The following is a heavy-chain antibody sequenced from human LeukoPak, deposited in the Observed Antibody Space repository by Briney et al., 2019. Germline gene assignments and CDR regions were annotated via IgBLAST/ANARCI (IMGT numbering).Heavy chain of an antibody. V-gene: IGHV3-23*01. Sequence: GGSLRLSCAASGFTFSSYTMSWVRQAPGKGLEWVSTITTSDGNTYYADSVKGRFTISRDNSKNTLYLQMNSLRAEDTAVYYCAINGDYETFDYRGQGTLVTVSS. J-gene: IGHJ4*02. D-gene: IGHD4-17*01. CDR3: AINGDYETFDY. CDR2: ITTSDGNT. CDR1: GFTFSSYT.